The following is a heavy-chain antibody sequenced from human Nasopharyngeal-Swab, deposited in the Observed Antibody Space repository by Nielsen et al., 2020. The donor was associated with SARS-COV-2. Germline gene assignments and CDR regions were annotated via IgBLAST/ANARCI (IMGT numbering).Heavy chain of an antibody. V-gene: IGHV3-21*01. D-gene: IGHD6-19*01. Sequence: GGSLRLSCAASGFTFSSYSMNWVRQAPGKGLEWFSSISSSSSYIYYADSVKGRFTISRDNAKNSLYLQLNSLRAEDTAVYYCPRDLFPAVAGTGEYYYYGMDVWGQGTTVTVSS. CDR3: PRDLFPAVAGTGEYYYYGMDV. CDR2: ISSSSSYI. J-gene: IGHJ6*02. CDR1: GFTFSSYS.